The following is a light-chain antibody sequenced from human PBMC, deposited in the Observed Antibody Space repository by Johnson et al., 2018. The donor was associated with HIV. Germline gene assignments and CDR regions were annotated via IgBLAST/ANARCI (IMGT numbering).Light chain of an antibody. CDR2: ENY. CDR3: GAWDSSLSARYV. V-gene: IGLV1-51*02. CDR1: SSNIGDNF. Sequence: QFVLTQPPSVSAAPGQRVTISCSGSSSNIGDNFVSWYQQFPGAAPKLLIFENYKRPSGIPDRFSGSRSGTSATLAITGLPTGDEADYYCGAWDSSLSARYVFGTGTKVTVL. J-gene: IGLJ1*01.